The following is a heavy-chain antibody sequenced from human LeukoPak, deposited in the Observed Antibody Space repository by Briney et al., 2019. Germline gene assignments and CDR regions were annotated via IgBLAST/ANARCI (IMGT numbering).Heavy chain of an antibody. Sequence: SVKVSCKASGGTFSSYAISWVRQAPGQGLEWMGGIIPIFGTANYAQKFQGRVTIITDESTSTAYMELSSLRSEDTAVYYCARGGSSGWYGYFQHWGQGTLVTVSS. J-gene: IGHJ1*01. D-gene: IGHD6-19*01. CDR1: GGTFSSYA. V-gene: IGHV1-69*05. CDR3: ARGGSSGWYGYFQH. CDR2: IIPIFGTA.